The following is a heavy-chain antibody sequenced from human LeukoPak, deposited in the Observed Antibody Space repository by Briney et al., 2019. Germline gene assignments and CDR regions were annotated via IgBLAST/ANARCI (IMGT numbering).Heavy chain of an antibody. CDR1: GFTFSTHW. Sequence: PGGSLRLSCAASGFTFSTHWMHWVRQAPGKGLVWVSRINTDGSSTTYADSVKGRFTISRDNAKNTVYLQMNSLRAEDTAVYYCARDRGHAYFFDYWGQRALATVSS. D-gene: IGHD2-2*01. J-gene: IGHJ4*02. V-gene: IGHV3-74*01. CDR2: INTDGSST. CDR3: ARDRGHAYFFDY.